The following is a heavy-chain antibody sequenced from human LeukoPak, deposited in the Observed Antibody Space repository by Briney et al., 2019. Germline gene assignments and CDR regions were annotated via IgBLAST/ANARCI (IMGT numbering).Heavy chain of an antibody. CDR2: INPSGGST. Sequence: GASVKVSCKASGYTFTRYYIHWVRQAPGQGLEWVGIINPSGGSTSNTQKFQGRVTMTTDMSTSTVYMELSSLRSEDTAVYYCARALAAAAGRRAGMMGDWGQGTLVTVSS. CDR1: GYTFTRYY. J-gene: IGHJ4*02. CDR3: ARALAAAAGRRAGMMGD. D-gene: IGHD6-13*01. V-gene: IGHV1-46*01.